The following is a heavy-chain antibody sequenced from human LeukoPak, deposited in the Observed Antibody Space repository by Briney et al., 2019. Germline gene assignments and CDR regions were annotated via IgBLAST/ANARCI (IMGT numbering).Heavy chain of an antibody. Sequence: GGSLRLSCAASGFTFSSYAMSWVRQAPGKGLEWVSAISGSGGSTYYADSVKGRFTISRDNSKNTLYLQMNSLRAEDTAVYYCAKEKHIVVVPAAIPPDYWGQGTLVTVSS. CDR3: AKEKHIVVVPAAIPPDY. CDR1: GFTFSSYA. V-gene: IGHV3-23*01. J-gene: IGHJ4*02. CDR2: ISGSGGST. D-gene: IGHD2-2*02.